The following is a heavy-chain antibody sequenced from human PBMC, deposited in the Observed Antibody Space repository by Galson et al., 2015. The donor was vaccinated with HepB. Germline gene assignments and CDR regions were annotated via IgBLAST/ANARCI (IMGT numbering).Heavy chain of an antibody. J-gene: IGHJ3*01. V-gene: IGHV4-31*03. CDR2: IHYSGAT. CDR1: GGSISSGGYY. CDR3: ARVGYGDYGT. D-gene: IGHD4-17*01. Sequence: LSLTCTVSGGSISSGGYYWSWIRQHPGKGLEWIGFIHYSGATYNNPSLKSRITISVDTSKNQFSLKLSSVTAADTAVYYCARVGYGDYGTWGQGTMVTVSS.